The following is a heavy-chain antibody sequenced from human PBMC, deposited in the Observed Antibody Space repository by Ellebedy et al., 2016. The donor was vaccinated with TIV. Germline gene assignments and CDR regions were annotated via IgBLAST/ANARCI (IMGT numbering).Heavy chain of an antibody. V-gene: IGHV3-7*01. CDR1: GFTFSTYW. D-gene: IGHD3-16*02. CDR2: IKQDGSEK. CDR3: ARSKTQRGYYDYVWGSYPHDY. Sequence: PGGSLRLSCAASGFTFSTYWMIWVRQAPGKGLEWVANIKQDGSEKYYVDSVKGRFTISRDNSKNTLYLQMNSLRAEDTAVYYCARSKTQRGYYDYVWGSYPHDYWGQGTLVTVSS. J-gene: IGHJ4*02.